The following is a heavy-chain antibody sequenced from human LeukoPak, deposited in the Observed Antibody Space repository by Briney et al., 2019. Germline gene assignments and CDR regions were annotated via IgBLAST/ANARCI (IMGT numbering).Heavy chain of an antibody. D-gene: IGHD3-10*01. CDR2: IYWNDDK. CDR1: GFSLSSSGVG. CDR3: ARPYYYSSGYFDY. V-gene: IGHV2-5*01. Sequence: ESGPTLVNPTQTLTLTCTFCGFSLSSSGVGVGWIRQPPGKALEWLALIYWNDDKRCSPSLKSRLTITKATSKNQVVLRMTNMDPVHTATYYCARPYYYSSGYFDYWGQGTLVTVSS. J-gene: IGHJ4*02.